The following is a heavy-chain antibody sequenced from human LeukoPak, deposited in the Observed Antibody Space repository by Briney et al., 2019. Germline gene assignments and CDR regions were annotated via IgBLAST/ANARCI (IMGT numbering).Heavy chain of an antibody. J-gene: IGHJ4*02. Sequence: GGSLRLSCAASGFTFSSYDMHWVRQAPGKGLEWVAFIRYDGSRKYCADSVKGRFTISRDNSKNTLYLQMNSLRAEDTAVYYCAKDRDYGDPYYFDYWGQGTLVTVSS. CDR2: IRYDGSRK. CDR3: AKDRDYGDPYYFDY. V-gene: IGHV3-30*02. D-gene: IGHD4-17*01. CDR1: GFTFSSYD.